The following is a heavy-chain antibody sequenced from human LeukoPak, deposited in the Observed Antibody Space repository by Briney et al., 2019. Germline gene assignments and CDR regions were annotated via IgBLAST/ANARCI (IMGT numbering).Heavy chain of an antibody. CDR3: ARDSRDSSGYDYYYYYMDV. Sequence: SETLSLTCTVSGGSISSYYWSWIRQPAGKGLEWIGRIYTSGGTNYNPSLKSRVTMSVDTSKNQFSLKLSSVTAADTAVYYCARDSRDSSGYDYYYYYMDVWGKGTTVTVSS. CDR2: IYTSGGT. CDR1: GGSISSYY. D-gene: IGHD3-22*01. J-gene: IGHJ6*03. V-gene: IGHV4-4*07.